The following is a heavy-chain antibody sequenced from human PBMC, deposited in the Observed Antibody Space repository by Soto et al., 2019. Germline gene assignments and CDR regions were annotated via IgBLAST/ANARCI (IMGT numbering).Heavy chain of an antibody. D-gene: IGHD5-18*01. J-gene: IGHJ4*02. CDR1: GGSISSYY. V-gene: IGHV4-59*08. CDR2: IYYSGST. CDR3: ASMDSYGAFDY. Sequence: SETLSLTCTVFGGSISSYYWSWIRQPPGKGLEWIGYIYYSGSTNYNPSLKSRVTISVDTSKNQFSLKLSSVTAADTAVYYCASMDSYGAFDYWGQGTLVTVSS.